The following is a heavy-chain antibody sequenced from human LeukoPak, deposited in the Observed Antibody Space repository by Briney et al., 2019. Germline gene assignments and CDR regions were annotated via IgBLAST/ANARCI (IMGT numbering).Heavy chain of an antibody. Sequence: PSETLSLTCTVSGGSISSSSYYWGWIRQPPGKGLEWIGSIYYSGSTYYNPSLKSRVTISVDTSKNQFSLKLSSVTAADTAVYYCARHSPGIAPTPSFDYWGQGTLVTVSS. CDR1: GGSISSSSYY. V-gene: IGHV4-39*01. CDR2: IYYSGST. D-gene: IGHD6-13*01. CDR3: ARHSPGIAPTPSFDY. J-gene: IGHJ4*02.